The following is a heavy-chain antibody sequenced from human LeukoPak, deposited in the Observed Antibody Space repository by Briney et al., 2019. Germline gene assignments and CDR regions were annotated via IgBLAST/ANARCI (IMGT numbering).Heavy chain of an antibody. CDR3: ARQGAVVVITTSFDY. Sequence: SETLSLTCAVSGYSISSGYYWGWIRQPPGKGLEWIGSIYHSGSTYYNPSLKSRVTISVATSKNQFSLRLSSVTAADTAVYYCARQGAVVVITTSFDYWGQGTLVTVSS. D-gene: IGHD3-22*01. J-gene: IGHJ4*02. V-gene: IGHV4-38-2*01. CDR2: IYHSGST. CDR1: GYSISSGYY.